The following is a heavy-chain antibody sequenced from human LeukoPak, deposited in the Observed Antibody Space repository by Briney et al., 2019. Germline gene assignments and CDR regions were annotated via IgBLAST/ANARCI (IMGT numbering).Heavy chain of an antibody. Sequence: ASVKVSCKTSGYSFTEDYVQWVRQAPGQGLEWMGWINPDSGFTNYAQKFQGRVTMTRDTSISTAYMEVRRLRPDDTAVYYCAPTPEAYTSNWNVWGQGTLVTVSS. J-gene: IGHJ4*02. D-gene: IGHD1-1*01. CDR1: GYSFTEDY. V-gene: IGHV1-2*02. CDR2: INPDSGFT. CDR3: APTPEAYTSNWNV.